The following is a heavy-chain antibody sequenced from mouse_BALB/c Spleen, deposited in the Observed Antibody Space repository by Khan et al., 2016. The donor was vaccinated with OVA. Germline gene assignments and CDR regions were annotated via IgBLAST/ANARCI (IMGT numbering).Heavy chain of an antibody. J-gene: IGHJ3*01. CDR3: ARHNYGPFAY. CDR2: INSDGIYS. V-gene: IGHV5-9-3*01. D-gene: IGHD1-1*01. Sequence: EVELVESGGGLVKPGGSLKLSCAASGFTFSTYAMSWVRQTPEKRLEWVATINSDGIYSYYPDSVKGRFTISRDDAKDTLYLQMSSLGSEDAAMYYCARHNYGPFAYWGQGTLVTVSA. CDR1: GFTFSTYA.